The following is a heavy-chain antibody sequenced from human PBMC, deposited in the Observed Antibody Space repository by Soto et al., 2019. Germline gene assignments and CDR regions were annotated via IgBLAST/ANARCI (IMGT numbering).Heavy chain of an antibody. CDR1: GYTFTNYY. Sequence: QVQLVQSGAEVKRPGASVKVSCKASGYTFTNYYMHWVRQAPGQGLEWMGVIHYSGATPTYAQKCQGRVPLARDTPTGTVSVELGSLTSEDAAVYYCARGGPDLAKRGSFDYGGQGPLVPVSS. J-gene: IGHJ4*02. D-gene: IGHD3-16*01. CDR3: ARGGPDLAKRGSFDY. CDR2: IHYSGATP. V-gene: IGHV1-46*01.